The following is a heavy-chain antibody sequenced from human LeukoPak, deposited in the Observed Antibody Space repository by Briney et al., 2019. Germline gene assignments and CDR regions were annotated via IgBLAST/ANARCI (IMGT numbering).Heavy chain of an antibody. CDR3: ARGYYGSGSYYPRYYYGMDV. CDR1: GGSFSGYY. Sequence: SSETLSLTCAVYGGSFSGYYWSWIRQPSGKGLEWIGETNHSGSTNYNPSLKSRVTISVDTSKNQFSLKLSSVTAADTAVYYCARGYYGSGSYYPRYYYGMDVWGKGTTVTVSS. CDR2: TNHSGST. D-gene: IGHD3-10*01. V-gene: IGHV4-34*01. J-gene: IGHJ6*04.